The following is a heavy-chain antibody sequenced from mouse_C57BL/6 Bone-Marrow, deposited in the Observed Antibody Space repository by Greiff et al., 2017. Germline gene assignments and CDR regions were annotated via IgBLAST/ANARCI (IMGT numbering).Heavy chain of an antibody. V-gene: IGHV1-9*01. CDR2: ILPGSGST. CDR3: ERRIWLPAWFAY. Sequence: VQLQQSGAELMKPGASVKLSCKATGSTFTGYWIEWVKQGPGHGLEWIGEILPGSGSTNYTEKFKGKATFTADTSSNTAYMQLSSLTTEDSAIYYCERRIWLPAWFAYWGQGTLVTVSA. D-gene: IGHD2-2*01. J-gene: IGHJ3*01. CDR1: GSTFTGYW.